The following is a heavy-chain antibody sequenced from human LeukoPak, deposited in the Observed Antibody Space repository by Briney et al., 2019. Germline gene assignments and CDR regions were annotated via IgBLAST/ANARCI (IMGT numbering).Heavy chain of an antibody. CDR3: ARGWGYSSGLYYFDY. Sequence: GVSLRLSCAASGFTVCSNYMSWVRQAPGKGLEWVSVIYSGGSTYYADSVKGRFTISRDNSKNTLYLQMNSLRAEDTAVYYCARGWGYSSGLYYFDYWGQGTLVTVSS. V-gene: IGHV3-53*01. J-gene: IGHJ4*02. D-gene: IGHD6-19*01. CDR1: GFTVCSNY. CDR2: IYSGGST.